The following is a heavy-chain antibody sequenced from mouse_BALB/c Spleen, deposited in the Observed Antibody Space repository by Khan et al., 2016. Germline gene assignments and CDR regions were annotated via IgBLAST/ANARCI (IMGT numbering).Heavy chain of an antibody. CDR2: IPYSGST. CDR3: ESYYGSYCDV. CDR1: GYSITSGYS. V-gene: IGHV3-1*02. Sequence: QLEESGPDLVKPSQSLSLTCNVTGYSITSGYSWHLIRPSPGNKLEWVGYIPYSGSTNYNPSLKSRISITRDTSNNPFFLQLNYVTTEDTATYDCESYYGSYCDVCGGGSTVTVTS. D-gene: IGHD1-2*01. J-gene: IGHJ1*01.